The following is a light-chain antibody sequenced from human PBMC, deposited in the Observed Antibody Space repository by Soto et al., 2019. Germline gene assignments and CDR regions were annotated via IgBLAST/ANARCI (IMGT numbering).Light chain of an antibody. J-gene: IGKJ1*01. CDR1: QSPVYSDGNAY. CDR3: MQGTFWPRT. CDR2: KVS. Sequence: DVVVTQSPLSLPVTLGQPASISCRSNQSPVYSDGNAYLNWFHQRPGQSPRRLIYKVSNRDSRVPDRFSGSGSCPDFTLKISRVEAEDVGVYYCMQGTFWPRTFGQGTKVEVK. V-gene: IGKV2-30*01.